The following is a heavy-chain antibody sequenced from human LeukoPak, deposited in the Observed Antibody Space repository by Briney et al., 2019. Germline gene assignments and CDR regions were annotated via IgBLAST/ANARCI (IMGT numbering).Heavy chain of an antibody. CDR2: VSGTGGST. J-gene: IGHJ6*02. CDR3: AKDLGYYGSGSGVDV. Sequence: GGSLRLSCAASGFTFSSYAMSWVRQAPGKGLEWVSAVSGTGGSTYYADSVKGRFTISRDNSKNTLYLQMNSLRADDTAVYYCAKDLGYYGSGSGVDVWGQGTTVTVSS. CDR1: GFTFSSYA. V-gene: IGHV3-23*01. D-gene: IGHD3-10*01.